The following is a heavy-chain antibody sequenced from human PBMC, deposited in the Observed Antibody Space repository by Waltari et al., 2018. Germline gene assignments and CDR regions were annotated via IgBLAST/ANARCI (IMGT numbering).Heavy chain of an antibody. V-gene: IGHV3-7*02. Sequence: EVQLVESGGGLLQPGGSVRLSCSASEVTFCIYWMSCVCQALGKGQEVVANIHHDGNGKYYVDSVKGRFTITRDNAKNSLYLQMNSLRAEDTALYFCATAARGDNADELYWGQGTLVTVSS. J-gene: IGHJ4*02. CDR2: IHHDGNGK. CDR3: ATAARGDNADELY. CDR1: EVTFCIYW. D-gene: IGHD2-2*01.